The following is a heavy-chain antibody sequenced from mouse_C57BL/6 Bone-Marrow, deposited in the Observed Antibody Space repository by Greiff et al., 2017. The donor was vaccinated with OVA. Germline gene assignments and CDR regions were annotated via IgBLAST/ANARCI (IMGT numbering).Heavy chain of an antibody. J-gene: IGHJ2*01. V-gene: IGHV1-50*01. CDR1: GYTFTSYW. Sequence: VQLQQPGAELVKPGASVKLSCKASGYTFTSYWMQWVKQRPGQGLEWIGEIDPSDSYTNYNQKFKGKATLTVDTSSSTAYMQLSSLTSEDSAVYYCARKDTTVPHLDYWGQGTTLTVSS. D-gene: IGHD1-1*01. CDR3: ARKDTTVPHLDY. CDR2: IDPSDSYT.